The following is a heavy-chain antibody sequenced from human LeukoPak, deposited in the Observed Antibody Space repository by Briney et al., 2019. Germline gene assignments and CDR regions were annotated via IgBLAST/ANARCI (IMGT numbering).Heavy chain of an antibody. J-gene: IGHJ4*02. V-gene: IGHV4-59*01. D-gene: IGHD3-10*01. CDR1: GGSISSYY. CDR3: ARAGRAYGSGISFDC. CDR2: IYYSGST. Sequence: SETLSLTCTVSGGSISSYYWSWIRQPPGKGLEWIGYIYYSGSTNYNPSLKSRVTISVDTSKNQFSLKLSSVTAADTAVYYCARAGRAYGSGISFDCWGQGTLVTVSS.